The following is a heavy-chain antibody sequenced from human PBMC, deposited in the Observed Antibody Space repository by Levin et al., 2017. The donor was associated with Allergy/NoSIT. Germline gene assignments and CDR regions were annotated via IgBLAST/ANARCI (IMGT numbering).Heavy chain of an antibody. Sequence: GGSLRLSCAASGFTFSDYYMTWIRQAPGKGLEWVSYISTSGTTIYYADSVKGRFTISRDNAKNSLYLQMNSLRAEDTAVYYCARDVVRGSYFDYWGQGTLVTVSS. CDR3: ARDVVRGSYFDY. D-gene: IGHD3-16*01. V-gene: IGHV3-11*01. J-gene: IGHJ4*02. CDR2: ISTSGTTI. CDR1: GFTFSDYY.